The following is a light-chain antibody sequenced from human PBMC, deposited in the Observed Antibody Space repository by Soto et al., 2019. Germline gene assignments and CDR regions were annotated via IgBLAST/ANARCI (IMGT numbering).Light chain of an antibody. Sequence: EIVMTQSPATLSVSPGERATLSCMASQSISNKLAWYQHKPGQAPRLLIYDTSTRVAGIPARFTGSGSGTDFTLTISSLQSEDFAVYYCQQYNIWRSISFGQGTRLEIK. V-gene: IGKV3-15*01. CDR1: QSISNK. J-gene: IGKJ5*01. CDR2: DTS. CDR3: QQYNIWRSIS.